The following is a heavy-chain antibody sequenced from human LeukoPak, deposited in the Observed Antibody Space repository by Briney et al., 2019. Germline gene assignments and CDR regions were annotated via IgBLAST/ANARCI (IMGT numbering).Heavy chain of an antibody. Sequence: GGSLRLSCAASGFTFDNYAMSWVRQAPGKGLEWVSYISSSGSTIYYADSVKGRFTISRDNAKNSLYLQMNSLRAEDTAVYYCAREGYYGSVSDYWGQGTLVTVSS. V-gene: IGHV3-48*03. CDR1: GFTFDNYA. D-gene: IGHD3-10*01. J-gene: IGHJ4*02. CDR2: ISSSGSTI. CDR3: AREGYYGSVSDY.